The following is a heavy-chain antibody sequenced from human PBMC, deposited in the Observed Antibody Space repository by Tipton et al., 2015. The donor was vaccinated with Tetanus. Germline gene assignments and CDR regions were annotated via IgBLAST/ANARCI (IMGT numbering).Heavy chain of an antibody. D-gene: IGHD2-15*01. V-gene: IGHV4-39*07. CDR3: ARTQGSALIDY. J-gene: IGHJ4*02. CDR2: IYYTGST. Sequence: TLSLTCTVSGASSTSGDYYWAWIRQPPGKGPEWIGSIYYTGSTYYNPSLKSRVTISEDTSKNQFSLKLSSVTAADTAVYYCARTQGSALIDYWGQGTLVPVSS. CDR1: GASSTSGDYY.